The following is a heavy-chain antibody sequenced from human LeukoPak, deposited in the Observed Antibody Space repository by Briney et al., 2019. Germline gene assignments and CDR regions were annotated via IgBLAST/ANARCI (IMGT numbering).Heavy chain of an antibody. CDR2: ITTSDGNT. Sequence: GGSLRLSCAASGFTFSSYTMSWVRQAPGKGLEWVSTITTSDGNTYYADSVKGRFTVSRDNSENTLFLQMNSLRAEDTAVYYCAKDGGLWVSAHWGDSWGRGTLVTVSS. CDR3: AKDGGLWVSAHWGDS. J-gene: IGHJ4*02. V-gene: IGHV3-23*01. D-gene: IGHD7-27*01. CDR1: GFTFSSYT.